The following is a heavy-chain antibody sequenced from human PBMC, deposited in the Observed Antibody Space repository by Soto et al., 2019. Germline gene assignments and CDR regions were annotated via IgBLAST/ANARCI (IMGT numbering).Heavy chain of an antibody. Sequence: GGSLRLPCAASGFAFSNAWINWVRQAPGKGLEWVGRIKSKGHGGTTDFAAPVRGRFAISRDDSRNLVYMQMNSLNTEDTAVYYCTTDSYTSVIVVRFDYWGHGTLVTVSS. CDR2: IKSKGHGGTT. V-gene: IGHV3-15*07. CDR3: TTDSYTSVIVVRFDY. CDR1: GFAFSNAW. D-gene: IGHD3-22*01. J-gene: IGHJ4*01.